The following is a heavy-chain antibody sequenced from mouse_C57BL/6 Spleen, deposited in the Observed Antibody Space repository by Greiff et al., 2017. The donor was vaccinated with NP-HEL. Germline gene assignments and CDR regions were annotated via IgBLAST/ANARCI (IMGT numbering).Heavy chain of an antibody. V-gene: IGHV14-2*01. Sequence: EVRLVESGAELVKPGASVKLSCTASGFNIKDYYMHWVKQRTEQGLEGMGRIDPEDGETKYAPKFQGKATITADTSSNTAYLQLSSLTSEDTAVYYCARDGNNYFDYWGQGTTLTVSS. J-gene: IGHJ2*01. CDR2: IDPEDGET. CDR1: GFNIKDYY. CDR3: ARDGNNYFDY. D-gene: IGHD2-1*01.